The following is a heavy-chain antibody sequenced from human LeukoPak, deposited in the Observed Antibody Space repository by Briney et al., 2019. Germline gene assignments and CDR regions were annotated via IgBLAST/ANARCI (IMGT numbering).Heavy chain of an antibody. CDR2: INHSGST. Sequence: SETLSLTCAVYGGSFSGYYWSWIRQPPGKGLEWIGEINHSGSTNYNPSLKSRVTISVDTSKNQFSLKLSSVTAADTAVYYCARGGAYDYVWGSYRYTHRGAYYFDYWGQGTLVTVSS. CDR1: GGSFSGYY. J-gene: IGHJ4*02. D-gene: IGHD3-16*02. V-gene: IGHV4-34*01. CDR3: ARGGAYDYVWGSYRYTHRGAYYFDY.